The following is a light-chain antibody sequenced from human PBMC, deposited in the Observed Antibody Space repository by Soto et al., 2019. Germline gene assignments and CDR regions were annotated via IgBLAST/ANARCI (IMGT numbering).Light chain of an antibody. CDR2: EVS. V-gene: IGLV2-14*01. CDR3: SSYTSSSTPG. CDR1: SSDVGGYNY. Sequence: QSALTQPASVSGSPGQSITISCTGNSSDVGGYNYVSWYQQHPGKAPKLMIYEVSNRPSGVSNRFSGSKSGNTASLTISGLQAEDEADYYCSSYTSSSTPGFGGRTKLTVL. J-gene: IGLJ3*02.